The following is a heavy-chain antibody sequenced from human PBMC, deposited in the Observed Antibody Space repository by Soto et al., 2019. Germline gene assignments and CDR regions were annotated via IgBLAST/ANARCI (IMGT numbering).Heavy chain of an antibody. CDR1: GITFSSYW. CDR2: INEDGSEK. V-gene: IGHV3-7*03. CDR3: VRELDR. Sequence: ESGGGLVQPGGSLRLSCAASGITFSSYWMSWVRQAPGKGLEWVANINEDGSEKNYVDSVKGRFTISRENGKKSLYLQMNSLRVEDTAAYHCVRELDRWGQGTLVTVSS. J-gene: IGHJ4*02. D-gene: IGHD2-2*03.